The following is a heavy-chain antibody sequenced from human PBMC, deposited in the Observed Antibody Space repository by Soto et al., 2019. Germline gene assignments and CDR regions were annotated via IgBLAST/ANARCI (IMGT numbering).Heavy chain of an antibody. Sequence: PGGSLRLSCAASGFTFRDFAMSWVRQAPGRGLEWVSSIGALVRTAFYAESVRGRFTISRDNARNSMSLQMNSLRGEDTALYYRAKGPHTNVGWPYYFDSWGQGVPVTVSS. CDR1: GFTFRDFA. CDR2: IGALVRTA. D-gene: IGHD6-19*01. CDR3: AKGPHTNVGWPYYFDS. J-gene: IGHJ4*02. V-gene: IGHV3-23*01.